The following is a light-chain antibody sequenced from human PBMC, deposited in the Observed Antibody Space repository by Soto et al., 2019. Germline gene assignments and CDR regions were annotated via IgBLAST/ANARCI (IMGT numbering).Light chain of an antibody. CDR1: SSDVGANNY. J-gene: IGLJ1*01. V-gene: IGLV2-8*01. Sequence: QSALTQPPSASGSPGQSVTISCTGTSSDVGANNYVSWYQQHPGKAPKLMIYEVTKRPSGVPDRFSGSKSGNTASLTVSGLQAEEEDDYYCRSYAGTNRVFGTGTKVTVL. CDR3: RSYAGTNRV. CDR2: EVT.